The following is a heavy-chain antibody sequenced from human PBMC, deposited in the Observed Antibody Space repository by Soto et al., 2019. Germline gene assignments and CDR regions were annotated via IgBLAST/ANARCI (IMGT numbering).Heavy chain of an antibody. J-gene: IGHJ6*02. CDR2: ISSTSSTK. V-gene: IGHV3-48*02. Sequence: VGSLRLSCAASGFTFSSHAMNWVRQAPGKGLEWVSFISSTSSTKNYADSVKGRFTISRDNAKNSLYLQMSSLRDEDTAVYYCARRITMVRGPYYYYGLDVWGQGTTVTVSS. CDR1: GFTFSSHA. D-gene: IGHD3-10*01. CDR3: ARRITMVRGPYYYYGLDV.